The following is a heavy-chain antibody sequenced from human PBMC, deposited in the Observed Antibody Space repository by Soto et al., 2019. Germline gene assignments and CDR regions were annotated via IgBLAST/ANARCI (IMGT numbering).Heavy chain of an antibody. D-gene: IGHD4-4*01. CDR2: IIPLFRTP. Sequence: QVQLVQSGAEMKEPGSSVKVSCKTSGGTFSSSAISWLRQAPGQGLEWMGGIIPLFRTPDYAQKFQGRVTTAADESTGTAYMELSSLRSEYTAVYYCARDNDRLQLGGNSYYILDVWGQGTTITVSS. J-gene: IGHJ6*02. CDR3: ARDNDRLQLGGNSYYILDV. CDR1: GGTFSSSA. V-gene: IGHV1-69*12.